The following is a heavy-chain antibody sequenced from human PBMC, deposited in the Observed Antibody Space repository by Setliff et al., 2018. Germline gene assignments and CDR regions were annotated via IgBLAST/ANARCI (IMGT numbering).Heavy chain of an antibody. Sequence: ASVKVSCKVSGYTLTELSMHWVRQAPGKGLEWMGGFDPEDGETIYAQKFQGRVTMTEDTSTDTACMELSSLRSEDTAVYYCAFNSGWYGYYFDYWGQGTLVTVSS. D-gene: IGHD6-19*01. CDR3: AFNSGWYGYYFDY. CDR1: GYTLTELS. V-gene: IGHV1-24*01. CDR2: FDPEDGET. J-gene: IGHJ4*02.